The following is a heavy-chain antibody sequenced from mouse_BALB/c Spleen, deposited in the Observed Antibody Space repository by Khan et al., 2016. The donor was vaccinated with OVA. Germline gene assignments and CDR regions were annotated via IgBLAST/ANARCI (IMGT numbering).Heavy chain of an antibody. CDR2: INPDSSTI. D-gene: IGHD2-14*01. CDR1: GFDFSRYW. V-gene: IGHV4-1*02. J-gene: IGHJ3*01. CDR3: ARPYRYDGRAGFAY. Sequence: EVKLLESGGGLVQPGGSLKLSCAASGFDFSRYWMSWVRQAPGKGLEWIGEINPDSSTINYTPSLKDKFIISRDNAKNTLYLQMSKVRSEDTALYYCARPYRYDGRAGFAYWGQGTLGTVSA.